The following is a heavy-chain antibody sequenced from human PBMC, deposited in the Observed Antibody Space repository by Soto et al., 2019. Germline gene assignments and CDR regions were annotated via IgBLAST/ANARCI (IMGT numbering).Heavy chain of an antibody. CDR2: ISSSSSTI. CDR3: ARDLLIGGDYDLDY. D-gene: IGHD4-17*01. CDR1: GFTFSSYS. V-gene: IGHV3-48*01. Sequence: GGSLRLSCAASGFTFSSYSMNWVRQAPGKGLEWVSYISSSSSTIYYADSVKGRFTISRDNAKNSLYLQMNSLRAEDTAVYYCARDLLIGGDYDLDYWGQGTLVTVSS. J-gene: IGHJ4*02.